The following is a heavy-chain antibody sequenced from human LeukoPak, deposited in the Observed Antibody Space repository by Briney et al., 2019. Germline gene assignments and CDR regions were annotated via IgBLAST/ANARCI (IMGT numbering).Heavy chain of an antibody. CDR3: ARIPGSSLGAEYFQH. CDR1: GYTFTGYY. Sequence: ASVKVSCTASGYTFTGYYMHWVRQAPGQGLEWMGWISPNSGGTNYAQKFQGRVTMTRDTSISTAYMELSRLRSDDTAVYYCARIPGSSLGAEYFQHWGQGTLVTVSS. CDR2: ISPNSGGT. V-gene: IGHV1-2*02. J-gene: IGHJ1*01. D-gene: IGHD6-6*01.